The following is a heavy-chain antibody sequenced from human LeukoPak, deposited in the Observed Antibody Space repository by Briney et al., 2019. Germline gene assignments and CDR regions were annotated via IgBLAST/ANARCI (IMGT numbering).Heavy chain of an antibody. D-gene: IGHD3-10*01. CDR2: FYYSGST. CDR3: VYYYGSGSVEY. CDR1: GGSITSSNYY. V-gene: IGHV4-39*01. J-gene: IGHJ4*02. Sequence: SETLSLTCTVSGGSITSSNYYWGWIRQPPGKGLEWIGSFYYSGSTNYNPSLKSRVTISVDTSENQFSLKLSSVTAADTAVYYCVYYYGSGSVEYWGQGTLVTVSS.